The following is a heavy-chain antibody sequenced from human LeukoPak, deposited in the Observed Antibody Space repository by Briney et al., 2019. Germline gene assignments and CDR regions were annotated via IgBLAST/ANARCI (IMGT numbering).Heavy chain of an antibody. CDR2: ISGSAGST. V-gene: IGHV3-23*01. J-gene: IGHJ6*03. CDR3: AKTSLSDPSGHYYYMDV. D-gene: IGHD3-3*01. CDR1: GFTFSSYA. Sequence: PGGSLRLSCAASGFTFSSYAMSWVRQAPGKGLEWVSAISGSAGSTYYADSVKARFTISRDNSQNTVSLQLNNLRIEDTALYYCAKTSLSDPSGHYYYMDVWGKGTTVTVSS.